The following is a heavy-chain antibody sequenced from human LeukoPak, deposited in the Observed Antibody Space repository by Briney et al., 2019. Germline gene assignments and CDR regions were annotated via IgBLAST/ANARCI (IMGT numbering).Heavy chain of an antibody. CDR2: ISAYNGNT. CDR3: ARDQGYSSSWDAFDI. Sequence: ASVKVSCKASGYTFTSYGISWVRQAPGQGLEWMGWISAYNGNTNYAQKLQGRVTMTTDTSTSTAYMELRSLRPDDTAVYYCARDQGYSSSWDAFDIWGQGTMVTVSS. CDR1: GYTFTSYG. J-gene: IGHJ3*02. D-gene: IGHD6-13*01. V-gene: IGHV1-18*01.